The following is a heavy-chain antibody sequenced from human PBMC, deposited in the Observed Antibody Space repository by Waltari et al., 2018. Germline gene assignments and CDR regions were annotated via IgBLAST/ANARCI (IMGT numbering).Heavy chain of an antibody. CDR3: AKTSGGDYYYYYYMDV. CDR2: ISGSGGST. V-gene: IGHV3-23*04. CDR1: GFTFSSFA. Sequence: EVQLVESGGGLVQPGGSLRLSFAASGFTFSSFAMRLVRQAPGKGLEGVSAISGSGGSTYYADSVKGRFTIARDNSKNTLYLQMNSLRAEDTAVYYCAKTSGGDYYYYYYMDVWGKGTTVTVSS. J-gene: IGHJ6*03. D-gene: IGHD3-10*01.